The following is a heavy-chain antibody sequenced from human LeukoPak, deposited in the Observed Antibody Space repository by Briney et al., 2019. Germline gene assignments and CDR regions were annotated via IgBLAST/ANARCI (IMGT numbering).Heavy chain of an antibody. CDR2: IRNKANGGTA. CDR3: SRAYSTGWLGINDY. Sequence: GGSLRLSCTASGFIFSDYAMTWVRQAPGKGLEWVGFIRNKANGGTADYAASVKGRFTISRDDSKTIAYLQMNSLKTEDTAVYYCSRAYSTGWLGINDYWGQGALVTVSS. V-gene: IGHV3-49*04. CDR1: GFIFSDYA. D-gene: IGHD6-19*01. J-gene: IGHJ4*02.